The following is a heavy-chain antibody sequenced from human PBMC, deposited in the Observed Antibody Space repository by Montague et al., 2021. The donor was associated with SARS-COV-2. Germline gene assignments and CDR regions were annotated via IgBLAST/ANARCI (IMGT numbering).Heavy chain of an antibody. J-gene: IGHJ6*01. Sequence: ETLSLTCPPSGGSLGGIYRGCVRQSPGKGLELIGDVNHSKSTNYNPFLKRRVTISVDRFKSQFSLRLRSVTAADTAVCYCLRGRGLYYERSGGLYYGDVWGEGTTVTVSS. V-gene: IGHV4-34*01. D-gene: IGHD2-15*01. CDR1: GGSLGGIY. CDR2: VNHSKST. CDR3: LRGRGLYYERSGGLYYGDV.